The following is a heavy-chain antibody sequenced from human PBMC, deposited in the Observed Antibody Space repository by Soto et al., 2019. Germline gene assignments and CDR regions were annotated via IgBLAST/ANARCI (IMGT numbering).Heavy chain of an antibody. Sequence: QLQLQESGPGLVKPSETLSLTCTVSGVSITNTSYYWGWIRQPPGKGLEWIGTIYFSGSTFYKPSLKSRLTISVDTSKTQFSLRLSSVTAADTAVYYCARHGSYWGQGTLVAVSS. CDR2: IYFSGST. CDR1: GVSITNTSYY. V-gene: IGHV4-39*01. J-gene: IGHJ4*02. CDR3: ARHGSY.